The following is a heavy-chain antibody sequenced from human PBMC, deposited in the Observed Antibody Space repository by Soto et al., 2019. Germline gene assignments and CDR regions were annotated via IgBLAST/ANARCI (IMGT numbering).Heavy chain of an antibody. CDR1: GFTFSSYG. CDR3: ARDPGSSWYYFDY. CDR2: IWYDGSNK. Sequence: VQLVESGGGVVQPGRSLRLSCAASGFTFSSYGMYWVRQAPGKGLEWVAVIWYDGSNKYYADSVKGRFTISRDNSKNTLYLQMNSLRADDTAVYYCARDPGSSWYYFDYWGQGTLVTVSS. V-gene: IGHV3-33*01. D-gene: IGHD6-13*01. J-gene: IGHJ4*02.